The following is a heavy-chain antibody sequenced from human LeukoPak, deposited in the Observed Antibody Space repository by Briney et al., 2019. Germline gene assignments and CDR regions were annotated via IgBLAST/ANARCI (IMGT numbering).Heavy chain of an antibody. CDR2: INPNSGGT. Sequence: ASVKVSCKASGYTFTGYYMHWVRQAPGQGLEWMGWINPNSGGTNYAQKFQGRVTMTRDTSISTAYMELSRLRSDVTAVYYCARSKVIYYYDSSGYVGFDPWGQGTLVTVSS. J-gene: IGHJ5*02. CDR1: GYTFTGYY. CDR3: ARSKVIYYYDSSGYVGFDP. V-gene: IGHV1-2*02. D-gene: IGHD3-22*01.